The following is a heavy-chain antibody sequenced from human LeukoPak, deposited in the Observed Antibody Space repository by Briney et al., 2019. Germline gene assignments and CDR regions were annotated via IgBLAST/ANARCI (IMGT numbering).Heavy chain of an antibody. CDR2: INYSGST. D-gene: IGHD3-16*02. J-gene: IGHJ4*02. Sequence: EPLSLPCAIYSESFSGYFWSWIRQPPGKGLEWIGEINYSGSTNYNPSLKSRVTISVDTSKNQFSLKLSSVTAADTAVYYCARRLVTFGGVIVDYYFDYWGQGTLVTVSS. CDR3: ARRLVTFGGVIVDYYFDY. V-gene: IGHV4-34*01. CDR1: SESFSGYF.